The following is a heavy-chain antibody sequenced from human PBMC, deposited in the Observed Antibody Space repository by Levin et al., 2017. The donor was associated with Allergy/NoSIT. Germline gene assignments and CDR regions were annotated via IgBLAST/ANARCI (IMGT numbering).Heavy chain of an antibody. CDR2: INEDGSDK. Sequence: GGSLRLSCVVSGLTFSDYWMTWARQVSGKGLEWVASINEDGSDKYYVDSVKGRFTISRDNAKNSLYLQMNNLRAEGTAVYYCAKQISREGYWGQGTLVTVSS. CDR1: GLTFSDYW. V-gene: IGHV3-7*01. J-gene: IGHJ4*02. CDR3: AKQISREGY. D-gene: IGHD1-26*01.